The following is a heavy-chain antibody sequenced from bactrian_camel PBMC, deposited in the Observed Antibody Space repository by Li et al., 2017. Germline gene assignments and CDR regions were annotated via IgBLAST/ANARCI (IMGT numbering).Heavy chain of an antibody. V-gene: IGHV3S39*01. D-gene: IGHD3*01. J-gene: IGHJ4*01. CDR2: IYTLSGAT. CDR3: AARTNTDYSWRYTRPADYND. CDR1: GYHYSTNH. Sequence: HVQLVESGGGSVQPGGSLTLSCSAYGYHYSTNHMAWFRQAPGNEREAVANIYTLSGATDYADSVKGRFTISRDNRKNTLALQMNDLKPEDTAVYYCAARTNTDYSWRYTRPADYNDWGQGTQVTVS.